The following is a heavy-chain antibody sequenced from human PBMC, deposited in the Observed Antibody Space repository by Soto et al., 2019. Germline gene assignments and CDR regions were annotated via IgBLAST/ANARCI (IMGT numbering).Heavy chain of an antibody. Sequence: QITLNESGPTPVNPRQTLTLTCTFSGFSLTTSGVGVGWIRQSPGKAPEWLALIYWDHDKRYSPSLKSRLTITKDTSKNQVVLTMADLDPADTATYYCAHRVLRTVFGLVTTTAIYFDFWGQGTPVAVSS. D-gene: IGHD3-3*01. J-gene: IGHJ4*02. CDR2: IYWDHDK. CDR1: GFSLTTSGVG. CDR3: AHRVLRTVFGLVTTTAIYFDF. V-gene: IGHV2-5*02.